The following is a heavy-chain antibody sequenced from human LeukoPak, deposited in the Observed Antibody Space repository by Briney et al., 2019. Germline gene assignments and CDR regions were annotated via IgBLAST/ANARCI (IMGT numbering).Heavy chain of an antibody. Sequence: GGSLRLSCAASGFTFSNAWMSWVRQAPGKGLGWVGRIKSKTDGGTTDYAAPVKGRFTISRDDSKNTLYLQVNSLKTEDTAVYYCTTGLSDTAFDYWGQGTLVTVSS. CDR3: TTGLSDTAFDY. D-gene: IGHD5-18*01. V-gene: IGHV3-15*01. J-gene: IGHJ4*02. CDR1: GFTFSNAW. CDR2: IKSKTDGGTT.